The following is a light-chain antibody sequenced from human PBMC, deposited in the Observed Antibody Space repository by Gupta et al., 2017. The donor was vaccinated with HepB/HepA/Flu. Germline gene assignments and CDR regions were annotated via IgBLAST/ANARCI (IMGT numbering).Light chain of an antibody. Sequence: SYVLTQPPSVSVAPGKTARITCGGNNLGTYAVYWYQQKPGQAPVLVLYDDNDRPSGIPERFSGSNSGNTATLSISRVEAGDEADYYCQMWDNFSDHVVFGGGTKLTVL. CDR2: DDN. J-gene: IGLJ2*01. V-gene: IGLV3-21*03. CDR1: NLGTYA. CDR3: QMWDNFSDHVV.